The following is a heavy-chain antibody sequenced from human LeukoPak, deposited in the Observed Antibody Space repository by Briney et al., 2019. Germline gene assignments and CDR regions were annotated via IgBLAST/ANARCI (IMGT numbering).Heavy chain of an antibody. Sequence: RASVKVSCKASGYTFTSYYMHWVRQAPGQGLEWMGIINPSGGSTNYAQKFQGRVTMTRDMSTSTVYMELSSLRSEDTAVYYCARPVGANWFDPWGQGTLVTVSS. D-gene: IGHD3-16*01. V-gene: IGHV1-46*01. CDR1: GYTFTSYY. CDR3: ARPVGANWFDP. J-gene: IGHJ5*02. CDR2: INPSGGST.